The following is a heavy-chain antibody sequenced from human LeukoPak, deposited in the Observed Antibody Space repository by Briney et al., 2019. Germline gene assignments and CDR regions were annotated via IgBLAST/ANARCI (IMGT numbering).Heavy chain of an antibody. D-gene: IGHD2-2*01. J-gene: IGHJ3*02. CDR2: INPNSGGT. CDR3: ARDQGYCSSTSCYRDAFDI. CDR1: GYTFTGYY. Sequence: ASVKVSCKASGYTFTGYYMHWVRQAPGQGLEWMGWINPNSGGTNYAQKLQGRVTMTTDTSTSTAYMELRSLRFDDTAVYYCARDQGYCSSTSCYRDAFDIWGQGTMVTVSS. V-gene: IGHV1-2*02.